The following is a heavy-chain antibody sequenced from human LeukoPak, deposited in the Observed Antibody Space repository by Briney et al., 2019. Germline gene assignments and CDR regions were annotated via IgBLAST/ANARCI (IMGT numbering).Heavy chain of an antibody. CDR3: AREGGPYRPLDY. V-gene: IGHV4-4*02. J-gene: IGHJ4*02. CDR2: VNLQGYT. CDR1: GGSITNTNY. Sequence: SETLSLTCGVSGGSITNTNYWTWVRPPPGKGLEWIGEVNLQGYTNYNPSLMGRVAISVDTSENHISLQLTSVTAADTAVYYCAREGGPYRPLDYSGQGTLVTVSS.